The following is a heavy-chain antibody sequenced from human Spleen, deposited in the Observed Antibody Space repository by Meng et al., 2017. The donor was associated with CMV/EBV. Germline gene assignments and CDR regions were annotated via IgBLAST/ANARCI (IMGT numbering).Heavy chain of an antibody. V-gene: IGHV1-69*05. J-gene: IGHJ2*01. CDR2: IIPIFGTA. D-gene: IGHD2-21*02. CDR3: ARGRRLPRGYFDL. CDR1: GGTFSSYA. Sequence: ASGGTFSSYAISWVRPAPGQGLEWMGGIIPIFGTANYAQKFQGRVTITTDESTSTAYMELSSLRSEDTAVYYCARGRRLPRGYFDLWGRGTLVTVSS.